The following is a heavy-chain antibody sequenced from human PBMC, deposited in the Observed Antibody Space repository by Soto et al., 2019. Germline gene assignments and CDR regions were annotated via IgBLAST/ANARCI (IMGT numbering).Heavy chain of an antibody. D-gene: IGHD3-22*01. Sequence: QLQLQESGPGLVKPSETLSLTCTVSGGSISSSSYYWGWIRQPPGKGLEWIGSIYYSGSTYYNPSLKSRVTISVDTSKNQFSLKLSSVTAADTAVYYCASEGRSEYYYDSSGYYALDYWGQGTLVTVSS. V-gene: IGHV4-39*01. CDR3: ASEGRSEYYYDSSGYYALDY. CDR1: GGSISSSSYY. CDR2: IYYSGST. J-gene: IGHJ4*02.